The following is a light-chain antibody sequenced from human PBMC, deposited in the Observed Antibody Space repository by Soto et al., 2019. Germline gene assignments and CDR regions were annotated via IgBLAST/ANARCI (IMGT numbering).Light chain of an antibody. Sequence: GERATLSCRASQSVSSSYLAWYQQKPGQAPRLLIYRASSRATGIPDRFSGSGSGTDFTLTISRLEPEDSAVYYCQQYGGSPITFGQRSRLEIK. CDR2: RAS. CDR1: QSVSSSY. J-gene: IGKJ5*01. V-gene: IGKV3-20*01. CDR3: QQYGGSPIT.